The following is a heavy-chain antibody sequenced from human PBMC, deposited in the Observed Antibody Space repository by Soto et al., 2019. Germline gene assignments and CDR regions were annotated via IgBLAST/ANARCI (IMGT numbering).Heavy chain of an antibody. V-gene: IGHV1-18*01. CDR2: ISAYNGNT. J-gene: IGHJ4*02. CDR1: GYTFTSYG. CDR3: ARRGSSSWFYFDDY. Sequence: GASVKVSCKASGYTFTSYGISWVRQAPGQGLEWMGWISAYNGNTNYAQKLQGRVTMTTDTSTSTAYMELRSLRSGDTAVYYCARRGSSSWFYFDDYWGQGTLVTVSS. D-gene: IGHD6-13*01.